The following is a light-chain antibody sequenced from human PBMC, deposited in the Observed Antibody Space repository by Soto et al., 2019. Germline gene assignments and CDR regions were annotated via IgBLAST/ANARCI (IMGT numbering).Light chain of an antibody. Sequence: EIVLTQSPGTLSFSPGERATLLCMASQSVSDRYLAWYQRKPGQAPRLLIYAASSRATGIPDRFSGSGSGTDFTLTISRLEPEDFAMYYCQQYGSSPPTFGQGTKVDIK. J-gene: IGKJ1*01. CDR2: AAS. V-gene: IGKV3-20*01. CDR3: QQYGSSPPT. CDR1: QSVSDRY.